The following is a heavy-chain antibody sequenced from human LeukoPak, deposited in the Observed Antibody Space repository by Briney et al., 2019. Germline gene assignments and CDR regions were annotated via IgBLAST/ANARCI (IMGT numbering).Heavy chain of an antibody. V-gene: IGHV5-51*01. D-gene: IGHD2-15*01. Sequence: AGESLKISCKGSGYSFTNYWIGWVRQMPGKGLEWMGIIYPGDSDTRYSPSFQGQVTISADKSISTAYLQWSSLKASDTAMYYCARRSPDVGLGLDYWGQGTLVTVSS. J-gene: IGHJ4*02. CDR2: IYPGDSDT. CDR3: ARRSPDVGLGLDY. CDR1: GYSFTNYW.